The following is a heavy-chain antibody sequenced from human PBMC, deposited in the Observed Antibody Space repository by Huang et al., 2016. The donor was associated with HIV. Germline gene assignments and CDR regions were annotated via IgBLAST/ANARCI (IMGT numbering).Heavy chain of an antibody. V-gene: IGHV4-59*11. Sequence: QVQLQESGPGLVKPSETLSLTCTVSDGSISSHFWSWIRQPPGKGREWIATINPSGRSNYNPSLESRVTLSKDASKEQLSLKRQSVTAADTAVYYCARDGAYQYDSRAYYRDFWGQGTLVTVSS. CDR2: INPSGRS. D-gene: IGHD3-22*01. CDR3: ARDGAYQYDSRAYYRDF. CDR1: DGSISSHF. J-gene: IGHJ4*02.